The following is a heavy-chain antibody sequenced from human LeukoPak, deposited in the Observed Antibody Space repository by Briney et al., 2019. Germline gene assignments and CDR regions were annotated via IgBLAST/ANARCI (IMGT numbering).Heavy chain of an antibody. CDR3: ARDPPAAGGYYYGMDV. CDR2: ISSSRNVV. V-gene: IGHV3-48*02. CDR1: GFTFSTYS. J-gene: IGHJ6*02. Sequence: GGSLRLSCGASGFTFSTYSMNWVRQAPGKGLEWVSYISSSRNVVYYADSVKGRFTISRDNAKNSLYLQMSGLRDEDTAVYYCARDPPAAGGYYYGMDVWGQGTTVTVSS. D-gene: IGHD6-13*01.